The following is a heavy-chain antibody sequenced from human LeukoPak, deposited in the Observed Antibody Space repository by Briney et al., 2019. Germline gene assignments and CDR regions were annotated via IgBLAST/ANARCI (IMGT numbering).Heavy chain of an antibody. Sequence: GESLKISCKCSGYTYTTSSIGSVRQMPGKGLEWMGIIYPGDSDTRYSPSFQGQVTISADKSINTAYLQWSSLKASDTAMYYCARSRSWSGVCCGPWGQGTLVTVSS. CDR1: GYTYTTSS. CDR2: IYPGDSDT. CDR3: ARSRSWSGVCCGP. D-gene: IGHD6-13*01. J-gene: IGHJ5*02. V-gene: IGHV5-51*01.